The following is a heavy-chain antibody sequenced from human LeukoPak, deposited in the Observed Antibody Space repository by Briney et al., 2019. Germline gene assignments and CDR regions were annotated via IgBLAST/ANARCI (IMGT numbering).Heavy chain of an antibody. CDR1: GYSSSTGYY. Sequence: SETLSLTCTVSGYSSSTGYYWGWIRQPPGKGLEWVGTFYHSGSTYYNPSLKSRVTISVDTSKNQFSLKLRSVTAADTAVYYCARQVRDSSPGLYFDYWGQGTLVTVSS. V-gene: IGHV4-38-2*02. CDR2: FYHSGST. D-gene: IGHD3-22*01. CDR3: ARQVRDSSPGLYFDY. J-gene: IGHJ4*02.